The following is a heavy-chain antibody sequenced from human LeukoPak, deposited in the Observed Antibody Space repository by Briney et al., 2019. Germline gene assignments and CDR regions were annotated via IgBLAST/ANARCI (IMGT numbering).Heavy chain of an antibody. J-gene: IGHJ4*02. CDR1: GYTFTSYG. CDR3: ARVGGDGYSPFDY. V-gene: IGHV1-18*01. Sequence: ASVKVSCKASGYTFTSYGISWVRPATRQGIEWMGWISAYNGNTNYAQKLQGSITMTTDTSTSTAYMELRRLRSDDTAVYYCARVGGDGYSPFDYWGQGTLVTVSS. D-gene: IGHD5-24*01. CDR2: ISAYNGNT.